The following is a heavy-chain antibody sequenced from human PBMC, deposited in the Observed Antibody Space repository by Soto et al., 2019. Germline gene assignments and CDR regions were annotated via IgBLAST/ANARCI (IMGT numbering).Heavy chain of an antibody. CDR3: ARREIQGPIDY. V-gene: IGHV4-28*01. CDR2: IYYSGTT. J-gene: IGHJ4*02. CDR1: GYSISSSNW. Sequence: QVQLQESGPGLVKPSDTLSLTCAVSGYSISSSNWWGWIRQPPGKGLEWIGYIYYSGTTYYNPSLKSRITMSVDTSKNKFSLKLTSVTAVDTAVYYCARREIQGPIDYWGQVTLVTVSS. D-gene: IGHD1-26*01.